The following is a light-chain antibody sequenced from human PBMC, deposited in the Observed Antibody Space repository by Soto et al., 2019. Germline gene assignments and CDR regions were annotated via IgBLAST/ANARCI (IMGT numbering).Light chain of an antibody. J-gene: IGKJ1*01. CDR1: QSVSNN. CDR3: QHYNNWPPWT. V-gene: IGKV3-15*01. CDR2: GAS. Sequence: RVLTQSPVTLSVSPGERVTLSCRASQSVSNNLAWYQQKPGQAPRLLIYGASTRATGIPARFSGSGSGTEFTLTISSLQSEDIAVYYCQHYNNWPPWTFGQGTKVDIK.